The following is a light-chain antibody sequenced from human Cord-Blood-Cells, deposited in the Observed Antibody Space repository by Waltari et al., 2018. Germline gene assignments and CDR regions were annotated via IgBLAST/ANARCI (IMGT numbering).Light chain of an antibody. CDR1: QSISSY. CDR2: AAS. Sequence: DIQLTQSPSSLSASVGDRVTITCRASQSISSYLNWYQQKPRKAPKLLIYAASSLQSGVPSRFSGSGSGTDFTLTISSLQPEEFATYYCQQSYSTPLTFGGGTKVEIK. V-gene: IGKV1-39*01. CDR3: QQSYSTPLT. J-gene: IGKJ4*01.